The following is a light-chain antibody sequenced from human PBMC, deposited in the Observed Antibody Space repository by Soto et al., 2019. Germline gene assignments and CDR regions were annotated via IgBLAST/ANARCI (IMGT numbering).Light chain of an antibody. CDR2: GAS. V-gene: IGKV3-15*01. CDR3: QQYGTSLLYT. CDR1: QSVSSD. Sequence: EIVLTQSPATLSVSPGDRATLSCRASQSVSSDLAWFQQKPGQAPRLLIYGASTRATGIPARFSGSGSGTEFTLTISSLQSEDFAIYYCQQYGTSLLYTFGQGTKLEIK. J-gene: IGKJ2*01.